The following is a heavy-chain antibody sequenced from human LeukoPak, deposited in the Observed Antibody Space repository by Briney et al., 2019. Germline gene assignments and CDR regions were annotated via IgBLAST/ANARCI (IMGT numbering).Heavy chain of an antibody. CDR2: ISAYNGNT. CDR3: ARVRDYYDSSGVLDY. J-gene: IGHJ4*02. D-gene: IGHD3-22*01. CDR1: GYTFTSYG. V-gene: IGHV1-18*01. Sequence: GASVKVSCKASGYTFTSYGISWVRQAPGQGLEWMGWISAYNGNTNYAQKLQGRVTMTTDTSTSTAYMELRSLRSDDTAVYYCARVRDYYDSSGVLDYWGQGTLVTVSS.